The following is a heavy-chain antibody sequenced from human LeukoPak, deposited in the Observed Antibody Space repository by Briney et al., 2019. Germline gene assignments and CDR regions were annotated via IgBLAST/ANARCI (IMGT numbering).Heavy chain of an antibody. Sequence: GGSLRLSCAASGFTFSSYAMSWVRQAPGKGLEWVSAISGRGGSTYYADSMKGRFTISRDNSKNTLYLQMHSLRAEDTAVYSCAKGFGGDELLYSYWGQGTLVTVSS. CDR3: AKGFGGDELLYSY. D-gene: IGHD2-2*02. J-gene: IGHJ4*02. V-gene: IGHV3-23*01. CDR1: GFTFSSYA. CDR2: ISGRGGST.